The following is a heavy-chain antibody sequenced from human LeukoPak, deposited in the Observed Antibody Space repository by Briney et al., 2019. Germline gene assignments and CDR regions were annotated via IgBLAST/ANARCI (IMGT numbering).Heavy chain of an antibody. CDR2: INPNSGGT. Sequence: GASVTVSLKAAGYTFTDFYMHWLRLAPGQGLEWMGWINPNSGGTDYAQKFQGRVTMTRDTSISTAYMELIRLRSDDTAVYYCVRDLNYYGSGGFYFDYWG. CDR1: GYTFTDFY. CDR3: VRDLNYYGSGGFYFDY. V-gene: IGHV1-2*02. D-gene: IGHD3-10*01. J-gene: IGHJ4*01.